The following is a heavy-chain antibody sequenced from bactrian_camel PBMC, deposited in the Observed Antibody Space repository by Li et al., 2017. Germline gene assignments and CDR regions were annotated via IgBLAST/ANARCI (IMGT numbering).Heavy chain of an antibody. CDR1: GFTNRRRA. J-gene: IGHJ4*01. CDR2: INGEGRVT. CDR3: TIGLYADFGY. D-gene: IGHD1*01. Sequence: VQLVESGGGLVQPGGSLRLSCAASGFTNRRRAMAWVRQVSGKGLEWVSTINGEGRVTYYIDSVKGRFTISRDNAKNTLYLQMNSLQTEDTAVYYCTIGLYADFGYGGQGTQVTVS. V-gene: IGHV3S31*01.